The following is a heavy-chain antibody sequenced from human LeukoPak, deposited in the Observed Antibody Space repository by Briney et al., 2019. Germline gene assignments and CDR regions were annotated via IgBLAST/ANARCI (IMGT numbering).Heavy chain of an antibody. CDR2: IRYDGSNK. D-gene: IGHD3-10*01. V-gene: IGHV3-30*02. CDR3: AKDIGSYYDY. CDR1: GFTLSSFG. J-gene: IGHJ4*02. Sequence: GGSLRLSCAASGFTLSSFGMHWVRQAPGKGLEWVSFIRYDGSNKYYADSVKGRFTISRDNSKNTLYLEMNSLRAEDTAVYYCAKDIGSYYDYWGQGILVTVSS.